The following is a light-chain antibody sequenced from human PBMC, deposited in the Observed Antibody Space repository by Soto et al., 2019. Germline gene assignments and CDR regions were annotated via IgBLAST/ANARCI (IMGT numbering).Light chain of an antibody. J-gene: IGLJ2*01. CDR2: NDN. CDR1: SSNMGSNT. Sequence: QSVLTQPPSASGTPGQGVAISCSGSSSNMGSNTVKWYQHLPGTSPKLLIYNDNQRPSGVTDRFFGAKSGTSASLAITGLLSEDEADYYCAAWDGSLNHILSGGGTKLTVL. V-gene: IGLV1-44*01. CDR3: AAWDGSLNHIL.